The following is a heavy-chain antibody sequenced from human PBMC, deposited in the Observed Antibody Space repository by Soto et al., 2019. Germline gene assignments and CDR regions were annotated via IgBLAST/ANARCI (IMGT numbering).Heavy chain of an antibody. CDR2: ISYDGSNK. D-gene: IGHD5-18*01. Sequence: QVQLVESGGGVVQPGRSLRLSCAASGFTFSSYGMHWVRQAPGKGLEWMAVISYDGSNKYYADSVKGRFTISRDNSKNTRHLQMNSLRAEDTALYYCAKSGRAYTYTVMAQGYYGMDVWGQGTTVTVSS. J-gene: IGHJ6*02. V-gene: IGHV3-30*18. CDR1: GFTFSSYG. CDR3: AKSGRAYTYTVMAQGYYGMDV.